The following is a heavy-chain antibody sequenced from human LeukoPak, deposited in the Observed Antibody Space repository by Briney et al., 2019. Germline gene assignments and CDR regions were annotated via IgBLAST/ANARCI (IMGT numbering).Heavy chain of an antibody. CDR2: IIPIFGTA. D-gene: IGHD2-15*01. Sequence: SVKVSCKASGYTFTSYGISWVRQAPGQGLEWMGGIIPIFGTANYAQKFQGRATITADESTSTAYMELSSLRSEDTAVYYCATRAAKAKPFDYWGQGTLVTVSS. V-gene: IGHV1-69*13. CDR1: GYTFTSYG. CDR3: ATRAAKAKPFDY. J-gene: IGHJ4*02.